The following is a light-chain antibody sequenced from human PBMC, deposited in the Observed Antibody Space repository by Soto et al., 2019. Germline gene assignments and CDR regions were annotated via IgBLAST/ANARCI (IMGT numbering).Light chain of an antibody. CDR3: ASYAGTRLFV. CDR1: SSDVGFYNF. CDR2: EVT. J-gene: IGLJ1*01. V-gene: IGLV2-8*01. Sequence: QSVLTQPPSASGSPGQSLTISCTGTSSDVGFYNFVSWYQQRPGKAPKLVIYEVTKRPSGVPDRFSGSESGSTASLTVSGLQADDEADYYCASYAGTRLFVFGSGTKVTVL.